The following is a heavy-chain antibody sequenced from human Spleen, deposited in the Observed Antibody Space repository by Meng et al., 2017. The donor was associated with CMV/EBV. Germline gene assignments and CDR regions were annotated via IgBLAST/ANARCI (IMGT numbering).Heavy chain of an antibody. V-gene: IGHV3-43D*03. CDR1: GFTFDDYA. J-gene: IGHJ4*02. Sequence: LSLTCAASGFTFDDYAMHWVRQAPGKGLEWVSLISWDGGSTYYADSVKGRFTISRDNSKNSLYLQMNSLRAEDTAVYYCAKGDDTGWSPFDYWGQGTLVTVSS. CDR3: AKGDDTGWSPFDY. D-gene: IGHD2-8*02. CDR2: ISWDGGST.